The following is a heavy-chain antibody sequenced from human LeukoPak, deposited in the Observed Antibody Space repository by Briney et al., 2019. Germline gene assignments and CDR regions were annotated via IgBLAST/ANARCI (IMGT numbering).Heavy chain of an antibody. Sequence: PGGSLRLSCAASGFTFSTYGMHWVRQAPGKGLEWVAVISYDESNKYYADSVKGRFTISRDNSKNALYLQMNSLRAEDTAVYYCAREGVWRQQLVDYYYGMDVWGQGTTVTVSS. CDR1: GFTFSTYG. CDR2: ISYDESNK. D-gene: IGHD6-13*01. CDR3: AREGVWRQQLVDYYYGMDV. V-gene: IGHV3-30*03. J-gene: IGHJ6*02.